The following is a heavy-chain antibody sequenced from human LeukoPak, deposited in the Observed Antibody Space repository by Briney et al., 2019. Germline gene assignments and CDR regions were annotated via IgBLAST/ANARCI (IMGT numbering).Heavy chain of an antibody. V-gene: IGHV3-21*01. CDR3: ARERPGYGDYDY. CDR1: GFTFSSHS. D-gene: IGHD4-17*01. Sequence: GGSLRLSCAASGFTFSSHSMNWVRQAPGKGLEWVSSFGTRSSSIYYADSVKGRFTISRDNARNSLYLQMNSLKAEDTAVYYCARERPGYGDYDYWGQGTLVTVSS. J-gene: IGHJ4*02. CDR2: FGTRSSSI.